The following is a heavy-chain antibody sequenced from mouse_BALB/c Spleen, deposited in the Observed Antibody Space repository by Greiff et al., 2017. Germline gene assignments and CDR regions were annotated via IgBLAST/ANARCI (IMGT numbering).Heavy chain of an antibody. D-gene: IGHD5-2*01. CDR1: GFTFSDYY. CDR2: ISDGGSYT. Sequence: EVQGVESGGGLVKPGGSLKLSCAASGFTFSDYYMYWVRQTPEKRLEWVATISDGGSYTYYPDSVKGRFTISRDNAKNNLYLQMSSLKSEDTAMYYCARDGGIRDAMDYWGQGTSVTVSS. V-gene: IGHV5-4*02. CDR3: ARDGGIRDAMDY. J-gene: IGHJ4*01.